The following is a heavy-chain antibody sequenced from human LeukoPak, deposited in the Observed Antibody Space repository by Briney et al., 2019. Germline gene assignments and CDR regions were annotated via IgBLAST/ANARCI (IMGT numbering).Heavy chain of an antibody. J-gene: IGHJ6*02. CDR3: ARYYYGSGRAYGMDV. CDR1: GGSISSSNW. D-gene: IGHD3-10*01. CDR2: IYHSGNT. Sequence: SETLSLTCAVSGGSISSSNWWSWVRQPPGKGLEWIGEIYHSGNTNYNVSLESRVTISVDKSKNQFSLKLSSVAAADTAVYYCARYYYGSGRAYGMDVWGQGTTVTVSS. V-gene: IGHV4-4*02.